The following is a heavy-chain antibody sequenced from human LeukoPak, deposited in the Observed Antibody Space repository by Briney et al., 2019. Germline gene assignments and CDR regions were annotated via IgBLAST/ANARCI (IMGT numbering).Heavy chain of an antibody. V-gene: IGHV3-23*01. CDR2: ISNSGDST. CDR1: GFTFSIFA. D-gene: IGHD7-27*01. CDR3: GKNWGGLDY. J-gene: IGHJ4*02. Sequence: GGSLRLSCAASGFTFSIFAMTWVRQAPGKGLERVSGISNSGDSTYYSDTVKGRFTISRDNSKNTLYLRMTSLRAEDTAVYYCGKNWGGLDYWGQGTLVTVSS.